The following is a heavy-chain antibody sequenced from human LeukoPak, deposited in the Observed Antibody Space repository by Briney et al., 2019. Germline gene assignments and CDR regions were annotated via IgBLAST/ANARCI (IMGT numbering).Heavy chain of an antibody. CDR2: INTYNGNT. D-gene: IGHD3-22*01. CDR3: ARHSSHSHFDY. Sequence: ASVKVSCKASGYTFTSYAFSWVRQAPGQGLEWMGWINTYNGNTDYAQKLQGRVTMTTDTSTSTAYMELRSLRSDDTAVYYCARHSSHSHFDYWGQGTLVTVSP. CDR1: GYTFTSYA. V-gene: IGHV1-18*01. J-gene: IGHJ4*02.